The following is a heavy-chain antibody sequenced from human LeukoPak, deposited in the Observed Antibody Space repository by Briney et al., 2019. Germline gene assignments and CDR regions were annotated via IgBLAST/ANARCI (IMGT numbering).Heavy chain of an antibody. CDR2: ISGSGGST. CDR1: GFTVSSNY. J-gene: IGHJ1*01. Sequence: GSLRLSCAASGFTVSSNYMSWVRQAPGKGLEWVSAISGSGGSTYYADSVKGRFTISRDNSKNTLYLQMNSLRAEDTAVYYCAKAPDGSYHTEYFQHWGQGTLVTVSS. D-gene: IGHD1-26*01. CDR3: AKAPDGSYHTEYFQH. V-gene: IGHV3-23*01.